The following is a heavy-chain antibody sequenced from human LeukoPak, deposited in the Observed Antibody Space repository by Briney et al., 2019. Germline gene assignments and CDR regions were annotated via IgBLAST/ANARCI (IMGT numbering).Heavy chain of an antibody. Sequence: QPGGSLRLSCAASGFSVSGKFMSWVRQAPGKGLEWVSIIHYDGKIRYAGSVGGRFTIYRDDSENTLFLQMNSLRVDDTVVYFCASGDGYLQPYWGQGTLVTVSS. CDR2: IHYDGKI. V-gene: IGHV3-53*01. CDR1: GFSVSGKF. D-gene: IGHD2-21*01. CDR3: ASGDGYLQPY. J-gene: IGHJ4*02.